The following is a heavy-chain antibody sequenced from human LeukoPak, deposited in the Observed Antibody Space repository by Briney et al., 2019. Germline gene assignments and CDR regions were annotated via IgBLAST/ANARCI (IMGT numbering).Heavy chain of an antibody. J-gene: IGHJ6*03. CDR3: ARSRRGYYMDV. Sequence: GASVKVSCKASGYTFSNFDVNWVRQAPGQGLEWMAWMNPGSGDTGYEGKFQARLTMSSNTSITTASMGLSSLTSEDTAVYYCARSRRGYYMDVWGKGTTVIVSS. V-gene: IGHV1-8*02. CDR2: MNPGSGDT. CDR1: GYTFSNFD.